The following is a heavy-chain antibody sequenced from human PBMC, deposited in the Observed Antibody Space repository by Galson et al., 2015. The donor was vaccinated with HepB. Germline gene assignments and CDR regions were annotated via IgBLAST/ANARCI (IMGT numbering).Heavy chain of an antibody. CDR1: GYTFSGFY. CDR2: INTDSGVT. J-gene: IGHJ4*02. V-gene: IGHV1-2*02. D-gene: IGHD3-22*01. CDR3: TRTDGAITTMTLGFDY. Sequence: SVKVSCKASGYTFSGFYIHWVRQAPGQGLEWMGWINTDSGVTKYAQKFQGRVTMTRDTPLSPAYMELKSLRSDDTAVYYCTRTDGAITTMTLGFDYWGQGTLVSVSS.